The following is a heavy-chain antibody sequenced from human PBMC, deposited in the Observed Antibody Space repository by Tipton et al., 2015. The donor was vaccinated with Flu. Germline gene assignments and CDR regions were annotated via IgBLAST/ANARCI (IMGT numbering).Heavy chain of an antibody. CDR1: GASITSGGYS. D-gene: IGHD4-11*01. J-gene: IGHJ5*02. CDR2: VSSSGST. Sequence: TLSLTCTVSGASITSGGYSWTWIRQPAGKGLEWIGHVSSSGSTRYNPSLNSRVTISLDTSRNLFSLKLSSLSAAETAVYYCARRDYSNYVSEPKNWFDPWGQGILVTVSS. V-gene: IGHV4-61*09. CDR3: ARRDYSNYVSEPKNWFDP.